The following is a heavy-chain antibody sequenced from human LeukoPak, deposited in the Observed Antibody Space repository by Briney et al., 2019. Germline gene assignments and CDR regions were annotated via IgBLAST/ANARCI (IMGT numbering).Heavy chain of an antibody. CDR3: ARPYDISTGYFDY. CDR2: INGDGSST. CDR1: GFTFSSHW. J-gene: IGHJ4*02. V-gene: IGHV3-74*01. Sequence: GGSLRLSCAASGFTFSSHWMHWVRQAPGKGLMWVARINGDGSSTSYADSVEGRFTIYRDNGKNTLYLQMNTLRAEDTAMYYCARPYDISTGYFDYWGQGTLVTVSS. D-gene: IGHD3-9*01.